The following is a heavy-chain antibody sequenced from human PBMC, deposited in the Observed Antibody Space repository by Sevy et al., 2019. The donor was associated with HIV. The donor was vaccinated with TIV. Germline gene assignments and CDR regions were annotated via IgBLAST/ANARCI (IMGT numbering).Heavy chain of an antibody. CDR1: GFTFSSYA. J-gene: IGHJ4*02. CDR3: AKDGLTYSSGSYFDF. V-gene: IGHV3-23*01. CDR2: IGGSGVTT. D-gene: IGHD6-19*01. Sequence: GGSLRLSCTASGFTFSSYAMSWVRQAPGKGLEWVSAIGGSGVTTYYADSVKGRFTISRDNSKNTLYLQMNSLRAEDTAVYYCAKDGLTYSSGSYFDFWGQGTLVTVSS.